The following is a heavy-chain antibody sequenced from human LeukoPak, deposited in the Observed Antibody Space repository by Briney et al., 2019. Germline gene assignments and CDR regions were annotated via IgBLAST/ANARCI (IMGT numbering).Heavy chain of an antibody. CDR2: INPNSGGT. V-gene: IGHV1-2*02. CDR3: ARDSEDPGAFDI. J-gene: IGHJ3*02. D-gene: IGHD3-10*01. CDR1: GYTFTSYG. Sequence: GASVKVSCKASGYTFTSYGISWVRQAPGQGLEWMGWINPNSGGTNYAQKFQGRVTMTRDTSISTAYMELSRLRSDDTAVYYCARDSEDPGAFDIWGQGTMVTVSS.